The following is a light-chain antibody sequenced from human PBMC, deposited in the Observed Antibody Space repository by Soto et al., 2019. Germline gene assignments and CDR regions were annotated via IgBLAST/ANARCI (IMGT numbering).Light chain of an antibody. Sequence: QSVLTQPASVSGAPGQSIAISCTGTSSDVGGYNYVSWYQHHPGKAHKLMVYDVSNRPSGVSNRFSGSKFGNTASLTISGLQAEDEADYYCSSYTSSSTYVFGTGTKVTVL. CDR3: SSYTSSSTYV. V-gene: IGLV2-14*03. J-gene: IGLJ1*01. CDR1: SSDVGGYNY. CDR2: DVS.